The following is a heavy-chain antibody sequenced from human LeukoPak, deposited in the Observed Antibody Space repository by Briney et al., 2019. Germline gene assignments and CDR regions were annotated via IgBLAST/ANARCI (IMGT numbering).Heavy chain of an antibody. CDR1: GFTFSSYA. D-gene: IGHD2-2*01. CDR3: ARGFCSSTSCYQGPFDF. Sequence: PGGSLRLSCAGSGFTFSSYAMTWVRQAPGKGLEWVGHIKNKTNGGTTDYAAPVKGRFIISRDDSKNTLYLQMNSLRTEDTAVYCARGFCSSTSCYQGPFDFWGQGTLVTVSS. V-gene: IGHV3-15*01. CDR2: IKNKTNGGTT. J-gene: IGHJ4*02.